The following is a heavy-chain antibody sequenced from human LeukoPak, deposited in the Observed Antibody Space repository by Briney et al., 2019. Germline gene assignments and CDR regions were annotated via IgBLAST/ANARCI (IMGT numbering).Heavy chain of an antibody. Sequence: PGGSLRLSCAASGFTVSSNYMSWVRQAPGKGLEWVSVTYTGGSTNYADSVKGRFSISRDNSKNMLYLKMNSLRAEDTAVYYCARVDVVTVGKNGFDIWGQGTMVTVSA. CDR3: ARVDVVTVGKNGFDI. CDR1: GFTVSSNY. V-gene: IGHV3-53*01. D-gene: IGHD4-23*01. J-gene: IGHJ3*02. CDR2: TYTGGST.